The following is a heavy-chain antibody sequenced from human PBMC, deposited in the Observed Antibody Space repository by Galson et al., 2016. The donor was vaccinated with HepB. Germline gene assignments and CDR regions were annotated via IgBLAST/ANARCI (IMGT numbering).Heavy chain of an antibody. D-gene: IGHD1-1*01. CDR2: ISGSGSRT. CDR3: ARDHGVVQGTLSF. CDR1: GFTFRNFA. J-gene: IGHJ1*01. Sequence: SLRLSCAASGFTFRNFAMSWVRQAPGKGLEWFSTISGSGSRTYYADSVKGRFTISRDNSKNTVFLQMNSLRAEDTAIYYCARDHGVVQGTLSFWGQGTLVTVSS. V-gene: IGHV3-23*01.